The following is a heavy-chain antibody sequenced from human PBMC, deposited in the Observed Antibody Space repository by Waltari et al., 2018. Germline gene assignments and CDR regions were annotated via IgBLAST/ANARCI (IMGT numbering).Heavy chain of an antibody. V-gene: IGHV3-74*01. Sequence: EVQLVESGGGLVQPGGSLRLSCAASGFTFSSYWMHWVRQAPGKGLVWVSRINSDGSSTSYADAVKGRFTISRDNAKNTLYLQMNSLRAEDTAVYYCAEGAVAGPPAYYGMDVWGQGTTVTVSS. CDR2: INSDGSST. CDR3: AEGAVAGPPAYYGMDV. D-gene: IGHD6-19*01. J-gene: IGHJ6*02. CDR1: GFTFSSYW.